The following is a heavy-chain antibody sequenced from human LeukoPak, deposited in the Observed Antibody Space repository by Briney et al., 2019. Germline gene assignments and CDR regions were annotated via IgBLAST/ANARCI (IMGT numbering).Heavy chain of an antibody. CDR3: AKDQEILVVPAAINY. Sequence: GGSLRLSCAASGFTFSSYAMSWVRQAPGKGLEWVSAISGSGGSTYYADSVKGRFTISRDNSKNTLYLQMNSLRAEDTAVYYCAKDQEILVVPAAINYWGQGTLVTVSS. D-gene: IGHD2-2*02. J-gene: IGHJ4*02. V-gene: IGHV3-23*01. CDR2: ISGSGGST. CDR1: GFTFSSYA.